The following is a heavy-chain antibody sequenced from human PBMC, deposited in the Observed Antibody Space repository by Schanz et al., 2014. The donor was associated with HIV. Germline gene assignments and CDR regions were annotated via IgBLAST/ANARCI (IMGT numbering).Heavy chain of an antibody. D-gene: IGHD3-3*01. J-gene: IGHJ6*02. V-gene: IGHV3-30*19. CDR1: GFIFSSYG. Sequence: QVQLVESGGGVVQPGRSLRLSCAASGFIFSSYGMHWVRQAPGKGLEWVAVIWYDGSNKYYADSVKGRFTISRDNSKNTLYLQMNSLRAEDTAVYYCARDLKYDFWSGYYYYYGMDVWGQGTTVTVSS. CDR3: ARDLKYDFWSGYYYYYGMDV. CDR2: IWYDGSNK.